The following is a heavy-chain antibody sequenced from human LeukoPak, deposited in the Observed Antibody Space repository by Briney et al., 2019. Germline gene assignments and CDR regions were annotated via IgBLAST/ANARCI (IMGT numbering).Heavy chain of an antibody. CDR2: ISTYNGHT. CDR1: GYTFTSCG. V-gene: IGHV1-18*01. CDR3: ARGSYLDY. J-gene: IGHJ4*02. Sequence: ASVKVSCKASGYTFTSCGISWVRQAPGQGLEWLGWISTYNGHTNYAQKLQGRVTMTTDTSTSTAYMELRSLRSDDTAVFYCARGSYLDYWGQGTLVTVSS.